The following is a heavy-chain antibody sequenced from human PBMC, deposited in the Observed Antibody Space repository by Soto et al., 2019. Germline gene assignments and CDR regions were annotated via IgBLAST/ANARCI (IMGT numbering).Heavy chain of an antibody. J-gene: IGHJ4*02. V-gene: IGHV5-51*01. D-gene: IGHD3-3*01. CDR1: GYNFAGYW. CDR3: ARGGVSTRTFDY. CDR2: IYPSDSDT. Sequence: GGSVKISCSGSGYNFAGYWIAWGRQMPWKGLELMGIIYPSDSDTRYRPSFQGQVTISADKSISSAYLQWSSLRASDTAMYYCARGGVSTRTFDYWGQGTPVTVSS.